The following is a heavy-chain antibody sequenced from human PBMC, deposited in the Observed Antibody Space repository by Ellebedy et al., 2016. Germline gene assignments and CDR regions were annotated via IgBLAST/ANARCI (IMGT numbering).Heavy chain of an antibody. J-gene: IGHJ6*02. CDR3: ARVLSDIVATTKSYYYYGMDV. Sequence: GESLKISXAASGFTFSSYSMNWVRQAPGKGLEWVSYISSSSSTIYYADSVKGRFTISRDNAKNSLYLQMNSLRAEDTAVYYCARVLSDIVATTKSYYYYGMDVWGQGTTVTVSS. V-gene: IGHV3-48*04. CDR2: ISSSSSTI. CDR1: GFTFSSYS. D-gene: IGHD5-12*01.